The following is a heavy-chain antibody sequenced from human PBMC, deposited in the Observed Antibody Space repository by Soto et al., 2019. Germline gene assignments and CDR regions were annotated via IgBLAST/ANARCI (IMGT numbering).Heavy chain of an antibody. D-gene: IGHD3-10*01. V-gene: IGHV4-4*02. Sequence: SETLSLTCAVSGGSISSSNWWSWVRQPPGKGLEWIGEIYHSGSTNYNPSLKSRVTISVDKSKNQFSLKLSSVTAADTAVYYCASTVSGSGSYYDNWFDPWGQGTLVTVSS. CDR1: GGSISSSNW. J-gene: IGHJ5*02. CDR2: IYHSGST. CDR3: ASTVSGSGSYYDNWFDP.